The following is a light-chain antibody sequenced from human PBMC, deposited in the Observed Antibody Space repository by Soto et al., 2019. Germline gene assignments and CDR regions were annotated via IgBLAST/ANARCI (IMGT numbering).Light chain of an antibody. CDR3: QQYSRYSWT. V-gene: IGKV1-5*03. J-gene: IGKJ1*01. CDR2: RAS. Sequence: DIQMTQSPSTLSTSVGDRVTISCRASQSISSWLAWYQQKPGEAPNLLIYRASSLQSGVPSRFSGSGSGTKFTLTISSLQPDDFATYYCQQYSRYSWTFGQGTKVDIK. CDR1: QSISSW.